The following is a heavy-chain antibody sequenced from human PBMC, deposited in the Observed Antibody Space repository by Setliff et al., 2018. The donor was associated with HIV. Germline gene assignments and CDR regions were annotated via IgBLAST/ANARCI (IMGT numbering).Heavy chain of an antibody. CDR3: ARLAGQRTIAAADYFFDF. Sequence: PSETLSLTCAVSGYSISSGYYWGWIRQPPGKGLEWIGAIYHSGSSYYSPSLKSRVTLFLDTSKNQFSLTPNSLTAADTAVYYCARLAGQRTIAAADYFFDFWGQGALVTVSS. J-gene: IGHJ4*02. CDR2: IYHSGSS. V-gene: IGHV4-38-2*01. CDR1: GYSISSGYY. D-gene: IGHD6-13*01.